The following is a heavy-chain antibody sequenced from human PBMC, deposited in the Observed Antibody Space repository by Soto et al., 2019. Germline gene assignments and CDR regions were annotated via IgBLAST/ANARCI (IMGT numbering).Heavy chain of an antibody. Sequence: QVQLQESGPGLVKPSETLSLTCAVSGDSISSYYCMWIRQPPGKGLESIGYLYYGRSANYNPSLKSRVTLSVGTSTNPFSLTLSSMSAADTAVYYCALRSMAVVPEYWGQGTLVTVSS. CDR2: LYYGRSA. CDR1: GDSISSYY. V-gene: IGHV4-59*01. D-gene: IGHD3-22*01. CDR3: ALRSMAVVPEY. J-gene: IGHJ4*02.